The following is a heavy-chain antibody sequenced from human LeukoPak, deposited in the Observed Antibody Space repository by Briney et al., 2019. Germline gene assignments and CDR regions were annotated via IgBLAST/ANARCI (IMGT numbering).Heavy chain of an antibody. V-gene: IGHV3-30-3*01. D-gene: IGHD4-11*01. Sequence: GGSLRLSCAASGFTVSAYAMAWVRQAPGKGLQWVAVISYDGNTIHYADSVKGRFTISRDTSKNTLYLQMNSLRTEDTAVYYCARSGGLQKFDYWGQGTLVTVSS. CDR1: GFTVSAYA. CDR2: ISYDGNTI. CDR3: ARSGGLQKFDY. J-gene: IGHJ4*02.